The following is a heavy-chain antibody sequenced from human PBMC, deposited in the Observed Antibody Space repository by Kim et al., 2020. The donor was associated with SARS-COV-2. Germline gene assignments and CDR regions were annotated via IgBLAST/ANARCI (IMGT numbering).Heavy chain of an antibody. CDR3: ARVGSKLLIPDY. D-gene: IGHD2-15*01. CDR2: IYYSGST. V-gene: IGHV4-39*07. CDR1: GGSISSSSYY. Sequence: SETLSLTCTVSGGSISSSSYYWGWIRQPPGKGLEWIGSIYYSGSTYYNPSLKSRVTISVDTSKNQFSLKLSSVTAADTAVYYCARVGSKLLIPDYWGQGTLVTVSS. J-gene: IGHJ4*02.